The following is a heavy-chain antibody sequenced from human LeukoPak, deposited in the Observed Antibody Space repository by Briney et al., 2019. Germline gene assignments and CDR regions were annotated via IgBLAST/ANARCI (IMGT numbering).Heavy chain of an antibody. CDR1: GFTFNRRG. J-gene: IGHJ4*02. D-gene: IGHD3-22*01. CDR2: IRYDGGEN. CDR3: VTGGSSYQIFDY. V-gene: IGHV3-30*02. Sequence: GGSLRLSCAASGFTFNRRGMHWVRQAPGKGLEWVAFIRYDGGENFYADFVKGRFTISRDNSKNTLYLQMNSLRAEDTAVYYCVTGGSSYQIFDYWGQGTLVTVSS.